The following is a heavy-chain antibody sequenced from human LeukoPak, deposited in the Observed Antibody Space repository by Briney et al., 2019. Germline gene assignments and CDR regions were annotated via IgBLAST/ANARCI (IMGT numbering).Heavy chain of an antibody. CDR3: AGGPPHSSCWASEFDY. CDR2: INPSGGST. CDR1: GYSFTSYY. V-gene: IGHV1-46*01. J-gene: IGHJ4*02. D-gene: IGHD6-19*01. Sequence: ASVKVSCKASGYSFTSYYMHWVRQAPGQGLEWMGVINPSGGSTSYAQKFQGRVTMTRDMSTNTVYMELISLRSEDTAFYYCAGGPPHSSCWASEFDYWGQGTLVTVSS.